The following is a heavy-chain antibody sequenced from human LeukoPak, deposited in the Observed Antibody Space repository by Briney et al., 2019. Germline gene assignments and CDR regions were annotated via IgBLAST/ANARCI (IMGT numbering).Heavy chain of an antibody. CDR2: IYSSGSS. Sequence: PSETLSLTCTVSGGSISSYYLSWIRQPAGKGLEWIGRIYSSGSSVYNPSLESRVSMSLDTYKNQFSLKVTSVTGADTAVYYCAREDGGYSRVDYWGQGTLVTVSS. CDR3: AREDGGYSRVDY. D-gene: IGHD2-15*01. J-gene: IGHJ4*02. CDR1: GGSISSYY. V-gene: IGHV4-4*07.